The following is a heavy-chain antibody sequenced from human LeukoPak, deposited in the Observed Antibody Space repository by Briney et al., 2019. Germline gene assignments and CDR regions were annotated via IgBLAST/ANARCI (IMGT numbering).Heavy chain of an antibody. D-gene: IGHD6-13*01. Sequence: VKRSETLSLTCTVSGGSISSSSYYWGWIRQPPWKGLEWIGSIYYSGSTYYNPSLKSRVTISVDTSKNQFSLKLTSVTAADTAVYYCERMRAGITAASTLEGYYYYYMDVWGKGTTVTVSS. J-gene: IGHJ6*03. V-gene: IGHV4-39*01. CDR3: ERMRAGITAASTLEGYYYYYMDV. CDR2: IYYSGST. CDR1: GGSISSSSYY.